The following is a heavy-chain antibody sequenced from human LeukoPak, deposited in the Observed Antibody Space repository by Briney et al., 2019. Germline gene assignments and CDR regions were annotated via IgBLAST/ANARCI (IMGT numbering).Heavy chain of an antibody. CDR3: ARERYGSGRDAFDI. CDR2: IYHSGST. CDR1: GGSISSSNW. Sequence: SETLSLTCAVSGGSISSSNWGCWVRQPPGKGLEGIGEIYHSGSTNYNPSLKSRVTISVDKSKNQFSLTLSSVSAADTAVYYCARERYGSGRDAFDIWGQGTMVTVSS. V-gene: IGHV4-4*02. J-gene: IGHJ3*02. D-gene: IGHD3-10*01.